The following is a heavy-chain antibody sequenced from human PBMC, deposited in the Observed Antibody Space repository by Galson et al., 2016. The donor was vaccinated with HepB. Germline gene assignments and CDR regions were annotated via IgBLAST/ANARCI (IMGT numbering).Heavy chain of an antibody. D-gene: IGHD3-16*01. CDR3: TRDPYYDTNFGWTLYFDL. J-gene: IGHJ2*01. CDR2: IWYDGSNK. V-gene: IGHV3-33*08. CDR1: GFNFSSYV. Sequence: SLRLSCAASGFNFSSYVMHWVRQAPGKGLEWVAVIWYDGSNKYYADSVKGRFTISRDNSKKTVYLQMDSLRAEDTAVYYCTRDPYYDTNFGWTLYFDLWGRGTLVTVSS.